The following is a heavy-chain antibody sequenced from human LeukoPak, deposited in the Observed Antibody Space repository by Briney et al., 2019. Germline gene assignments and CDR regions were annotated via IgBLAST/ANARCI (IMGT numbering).Heavy chain of an antibody. Sequence: PGGSLRLSRAASGFTFSSYSMNWVRQAPGKGLEWVSSISSSSSYIYYADSVKGRFTISRDNAKNSLYLQMNSLRAEDTAVYYCAREADGYSNFQKRNYYYMDVWGKGTTVTVSS. D-gene: IGHD4-11*01. V-gene: IGHV3-21*01. J-gene: IGHJ6*03. CDR3: AREADGYSNFQKRNYYYMDV. CDR2: ISSSSSYI. CDR1: GFTFSSYS.